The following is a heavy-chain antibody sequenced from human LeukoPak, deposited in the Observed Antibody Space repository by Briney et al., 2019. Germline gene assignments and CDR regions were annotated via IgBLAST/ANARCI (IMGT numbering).Heavy chain of an antibody. Sequence: GGSLRLSCAASGFTFSDYAMSWVRQAPGKGLEWVSSISGSGGPIYYADSVKGRFTISRDNSKNTLFLQMSSLRAEDTAVYYCAKDVTRREPYGWGQGTLVTVSS. CDR3: AKDVTRREPYG. J-gene: IGHJ4*02. D-gene: IGHD2-15*01. V-gene: IGHV3-23*01. CDR2: ISGSGGPI. CDR1: GFTFSDYA.